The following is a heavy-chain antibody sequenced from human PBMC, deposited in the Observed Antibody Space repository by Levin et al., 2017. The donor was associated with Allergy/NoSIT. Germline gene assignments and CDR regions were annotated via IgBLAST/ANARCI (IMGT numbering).Heavy chain of an antibody. D-gene: IGHD6-13*01. CDR2: ISSSSSTI. J-gene: IGHJ4*02. Sequence: GESLKISCAASGFTFSSYSMNWVRQAPGKGLEWVSYISSSSSTIYYADSVKGRFTISRDNAKNSLYLQMNSLRAEDTAVYYCARRAGIAAAGIYIDYWGQGTLVTVSS. CDR3: ARRAGIAAAGIYIDY. V-gene: IGHV3-48*01. CDR1: GFTFSSYS.